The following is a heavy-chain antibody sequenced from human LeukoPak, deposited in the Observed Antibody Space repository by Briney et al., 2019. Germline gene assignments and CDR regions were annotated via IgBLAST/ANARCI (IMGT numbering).Heavy chain of an antibody. Sequence: GGSLRLSCAASGFIFNNYDMHWIRQAPGKGLEWVAVISYDGSNKYYADSVKGRFTISRDNSKNMVYLQMNSLRAEDTAVYYCARYYYDSSGYFMETFDIWGQGTMVTVSS. D-gene: IGHD3-22*01. V-gene: IGHV3-30-3*01. J-gene: IGHJ3*02. CDR2: ISYDGSNK. CDR1: GFIFNNYD. CDR3: ARYYYDSSGYFMETFDI.